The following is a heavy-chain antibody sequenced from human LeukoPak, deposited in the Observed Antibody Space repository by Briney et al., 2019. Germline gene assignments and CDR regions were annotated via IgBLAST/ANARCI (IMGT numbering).Heavy chain of an antibody. D-gene: IGHD1-7*01. CDR2: VSGSAGST. Sequence: GSLRLSCAASGFTFSSYAMSWVRQAPGKGLEWVSAVSGSAGSTYYADSVKGRFTISRDNSKNTLYLQMNSLRAEDTAVYYCAVSFYYYYMDVWGKGTTVTVSS. J-gene: IGHJ6*03. CDR3: AVSFYYYYMDV. V-gene: IGHV3-23*01. CDR1: GFTFSSYA.